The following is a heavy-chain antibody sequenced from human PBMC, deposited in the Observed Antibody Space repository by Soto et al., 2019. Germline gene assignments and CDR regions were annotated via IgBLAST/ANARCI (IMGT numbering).Heavy chain of an antibody. Sequence: HVQLVESGGGVVQPGRSLRLSCVASGFTFSSYPIHWVRQAPGKGLEGVTTISSDGNDKYYSDSVKGRFTTSRDNSKNTVYLQMNNMRVEDTAVYYCAKEGVADKYYYYGMDVWGQGTTVNVSS. V-gene: IGHV3-30*04. CDR3: AKEGVADKYYYYGMDV. J-gene: IGHJ6*02. D-gene: IGHD3-3*01. CDR2: ISSDGNDK. CDR1: GFTFSSYP.